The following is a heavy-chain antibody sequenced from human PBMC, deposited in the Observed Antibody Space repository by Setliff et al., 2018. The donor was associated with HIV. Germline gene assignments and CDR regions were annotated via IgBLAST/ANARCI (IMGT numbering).Heavy chain of an antibody. CDR1: GVTVSKNY. CDR3: ASTGGGVYYYYMDV. Sequence: PGGSLRLSCAASGVTVSKNYMSWVRQAPGKGLEWVSVIYSGGNTYYTDSVKGRFTISRDNSKNTLYLQMNSLRPEDTAVYYCASTGGGVYYYYMDVWGKGTTVTVSS. CDR2: IYSGGNT. D-gene: IGHD2-8*02. J-gene: IGHJ6*03. V-gene: IGHV3-66*02.